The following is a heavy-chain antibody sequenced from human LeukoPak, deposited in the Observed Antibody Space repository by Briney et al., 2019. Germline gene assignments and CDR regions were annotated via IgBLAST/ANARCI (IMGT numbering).Heavy chain of an antibody. J-gene: IGHJ4*02. CDR2: ITSDGGST. CDR1: GFAFSTYA. CDR3: VKLGCSSTTCYGNY. Sequence: GGSLRLSCSASGFAFSTYAIHWVRQAPGKGLEYVSAITSDGGSTHYADSVKGRFTISRDNSKNTLSLQRSSLRAEDTAMYYCVKLGCSSTTCYGNYWGQGTLVTVSS. D-gene: IGHD2-2*01. V-gene: IGHV3-64D*09.